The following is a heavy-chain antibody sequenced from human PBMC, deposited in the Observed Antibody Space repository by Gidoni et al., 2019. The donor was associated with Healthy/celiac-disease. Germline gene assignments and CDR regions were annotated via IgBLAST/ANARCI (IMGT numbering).Heavy chain of an antibody. J-gene: IGHJ4*02. D-gene: IGHD5-18*01. CDR2: IIPICGTA. Sequence: QVQLVQSGTEAKKPGYSVKVSCKPSVGTFRSYDISGVRQAPGQGLEWMGGIIPICGTANDEQKFQGRVTITADESTSTAYMELSSLRSEDTAVYYCARDWEYSYGRGFDYWGQGTLVTVSS. V-gene: IGHV1-69*01. CDR1: VGTFRSYD. CDR3: ARDWEYSYGRGFDY.